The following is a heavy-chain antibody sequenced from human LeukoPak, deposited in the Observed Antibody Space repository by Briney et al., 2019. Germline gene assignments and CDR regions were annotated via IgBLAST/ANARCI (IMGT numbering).Heavy chain of an antibody. CDR2: IYYSGST. V-gene: IGHV4-59*01. J-gene: IGHJ4*02. CDR1: RGSISSYY. D-gene: IGHD3-16*01. CDR3: ARDGGGEYYFDY. Sequence: SETLSLTCTVSRGSISSYYWSWIRQPPGKGLEWIGYIYYSGSTNYNPSLKSRVTISVDTSKNQFSLKLSAVTAADTAVYYCARDGGGEYYFDYWGQGTLVTVSS.